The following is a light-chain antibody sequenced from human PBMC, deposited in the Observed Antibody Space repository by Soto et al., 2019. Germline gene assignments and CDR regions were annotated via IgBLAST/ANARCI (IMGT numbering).Light chain of an antibody. CDR3: QQYAGYSRT. J-gene: IGKJ1*01. Sequence: EIVMTQSPDTLSVSPGERATLSCRASQSVANSIAWYQQKPGQAPRLLIYGASSRATGIPDRFSGSGSGTEFTLTINNLQPDDFATYYCQQYAGYSRTFGQGTKVDI. CDR2: GAS. CDR1: QSVANS. V-gene: IGKV3D-15*01.